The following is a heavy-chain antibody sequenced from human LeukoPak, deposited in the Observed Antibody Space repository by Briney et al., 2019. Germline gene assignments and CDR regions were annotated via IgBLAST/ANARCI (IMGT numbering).Heavy chain of an antibody. CDR3: AIAVGWELAY. J-gene: IGHJ4*02. D-gene: IGHD1-26*01. V-gene: IGHV3-7*01. CDR1: RFSFSSHW. CDR2: INQDGSEE. Sequence: PGGSLRLSCAASRFSFSSHWMSWVRQPPGKGREWVANINQDGSEENYVDSAKGRFTMSRDGAKNSLYLQMNSLRAEDTAVYYCAIAVGWELAYWGQGTLVTVSS.